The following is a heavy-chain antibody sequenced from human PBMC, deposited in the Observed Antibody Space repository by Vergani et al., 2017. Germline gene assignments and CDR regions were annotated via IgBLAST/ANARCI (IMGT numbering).Heavy chain of an antibody. CDR3: ARAQPYCSSXSCYNYYYYYYMDG. D-gene: IGHD2-2*01. Sequence: QLQLQESGSGLVKPSQTLSLTCAVSGGSISSGGYSWSWIRQPPGKGLEWIGYIYHSGSTYYNPSLKSRVTISVDRSKNQFSLKLSSVTAADTAVYYCARAQPYCSSXSCYNYYYYYYMDGWGKGTTVTVSS. J-gene: IGHJ6*03. V-gene: IGHV4-30-2*01. CDR1: GGSISSGGYS. CDR2: IYHSGST.